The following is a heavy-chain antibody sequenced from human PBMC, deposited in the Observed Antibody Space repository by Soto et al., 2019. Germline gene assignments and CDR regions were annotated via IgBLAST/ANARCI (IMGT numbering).Heavy chain of an antibody. CDR1: GGSISSGNYD. V-gene: IGHV4-30-4*01. J-gene: IGHJ5*02. CDR2: IYYSGNS. D-gene: IGHD3-22*01. CDR3: AREYYDSSDSDGWFDP. Sequence: LSLTCTVSGGSISSGNYDWSWGRGPPGKGLEWSGYIYYSGNSYYNPSLRSRLTISIDTSKNQFSLRLSSVTAADTAFYYCAREYYDSSDSDGWFDPWGQGTLVTVSS.